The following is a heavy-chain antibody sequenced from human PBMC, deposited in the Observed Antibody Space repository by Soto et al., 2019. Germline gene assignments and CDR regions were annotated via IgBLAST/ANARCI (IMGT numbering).Heavy chain of an antibody. Sequence: ASVKVSCKTSGYTFSEFHLHWVRQTPGQGLEWMGWINPNSGVTQYAAKFQGRVTMTSDTSTRVAYMELTGLRYDDTAVYYCARDGNYYTSRHGHWSDPRDTRTLVSVSS. D-gene: IGHD1-26*01. CDR2: INPNSGVT. CDR3: ARDGNYYTSRHGHWSDP. V-gene: IGHV1-2*02. CDR1: GYTFSEFH. J-gene: IGHJ5*02.